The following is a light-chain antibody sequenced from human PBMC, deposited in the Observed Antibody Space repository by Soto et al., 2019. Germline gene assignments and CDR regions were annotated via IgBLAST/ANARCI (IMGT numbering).Light chain of an antibody. J-gene: IGKJ5*01. V-gene: IGKV1-39*01. CDR3: HQSYDIPT. CDR1: QNINSY. CDR2: AAS. Sequence: DIQMTQSPSSLSASVVDRFTITFRARQNINSYLNLYQQKPGKAPKLLIYAASSLQSGVPSRFSGSGSGTDFTLTVSSLQPEDFATYYCHQSYDIPTFGQGTRLEIK.